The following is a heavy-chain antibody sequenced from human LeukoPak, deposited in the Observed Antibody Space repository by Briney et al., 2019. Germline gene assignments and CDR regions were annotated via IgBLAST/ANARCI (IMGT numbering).Heavy chain of an antibody. CDR2: MNPNSGNT. J-gene: IGHJ4*02. CDR1: GYTFTSYD. CDR3: ARGNKYSYGRSYYFDY. V-gene: IGHV1-8*01. Sequence: ASVKVSCKASGYTFTSYDINWVRQATGQGLEWMGWMNPNSGNTGYAQKFQGRVTMTRNTSISTAYMELSSLRSEDTAVYYCARGNKYSYGRSYYFDYWGQGTLVTVSS. D-gene: IGHD5-18*01.